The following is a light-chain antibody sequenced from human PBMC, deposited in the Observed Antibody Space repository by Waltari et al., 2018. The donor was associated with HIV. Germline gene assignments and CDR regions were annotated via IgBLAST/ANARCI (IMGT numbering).Light chain of an antibody. CDR3: SSYGGSSNWL. CDR1: RRDVGHYTL. J-gene: IGLJ2*01. CDR2: EGI. V-gene: IGLV2-23*01. Sequence: QSALTQPAPVSGSPGQSITISCTGTRRDVGHYTLVSWYQQHPGKAPKLIIYEGIKRPSGVSNRISGSKSANTASLTISGLQAEDEADYYCSSYGGSSNWLFGGGTKLTVL.